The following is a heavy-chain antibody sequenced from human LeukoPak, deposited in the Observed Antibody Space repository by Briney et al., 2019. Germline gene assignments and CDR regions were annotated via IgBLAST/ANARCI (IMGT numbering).Heavy chain of an antibody. V-gene: IGHV3-33*01. CDR1: GFTFSSYG. CDR3: ARSIFGGGFDY. CDR2: IWYDGNNK. Sequence: GRSLRLSCAASGFTFSSYGMHWVRQAPGKGLEWVAGIWYDGNNKYYADSVKGRFAISRDNSKNTLYVQMNSLRAEDTAVYYCARSIFGGGFDYWGQGTLVTVSS. D-gene: IGHD3-3*02. J-gene: IGHJ4*02.